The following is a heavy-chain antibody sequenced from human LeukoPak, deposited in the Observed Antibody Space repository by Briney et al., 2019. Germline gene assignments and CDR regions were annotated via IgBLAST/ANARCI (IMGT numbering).Heavy chain of an antibody. J-gene: IGHJ4*02. D-gene: IGHD5-24*01. CDR3: ARHVGDAYSHLHY. CDR2: TYYSGTT. Sequence: SETLSLTCTVSGGSINSYYWSWIWQPPGKGLEGIGYTYYSGTTTYSRSLKSRVTISVDTSKNQLFLRLSSVTAADTAVYYCARHVGDAYSHLHYWGQGTLVTVSS. V-gene: IGHV4-59*08. CDR1: GGSINSYY.